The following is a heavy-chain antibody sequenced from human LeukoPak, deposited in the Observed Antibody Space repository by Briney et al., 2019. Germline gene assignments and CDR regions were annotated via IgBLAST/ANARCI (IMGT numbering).Heavy chain of an antibody. CDR2: IIPIFGTA. D-gene: IGHD3-10*01. CDR3: ARGPTAMVRTRGVMGAFDI. CDR1: GGTFSSYA. V-gene: IGHV1-69*01. J-gene: IGHJ3*02. Sequence: GSSVKVSFKASGGTFSSYAISWVRQAPGQGLEWMGGIIPIFGTANYAQKFQGRVTITADESTSTAYMELSSLRSEDTAVYYCARGPTAMVRTRGVMGAFDIWGQGTMVTVSS.